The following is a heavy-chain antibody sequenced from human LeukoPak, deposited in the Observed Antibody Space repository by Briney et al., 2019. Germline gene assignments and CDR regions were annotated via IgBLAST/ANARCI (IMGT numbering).Heavy chain of an antibody. D-gene: IGHD6-19*01. Sequence: PSETLSLTCTVSGGSISSSSYYWGWIRQPPGKGLEWIGSIYYSGSTYYNPSLKSRVTISVDTSKNQFSLKLSSVTAADTAVYYCARDLSIAVAGTGQTYMDVWGKGTTVTVSS. CDR3: ARDLSIAVAGTGQTYMDV. CDR1: GGSISSSSYY. CDR2: IYYSGST. V-gene: IGHV4-39*07. J-gene: IGHJ6*03.